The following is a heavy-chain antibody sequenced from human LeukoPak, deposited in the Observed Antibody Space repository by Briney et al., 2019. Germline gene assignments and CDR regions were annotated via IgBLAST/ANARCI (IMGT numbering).Heavy chain of an antibody. CDR3: VRRSHTPWPI. J-gene: IGHJ3*02. Sequence: SETLSLTCSVSGGSISGSDYYWPWMRQPPGKGLKWIGSMYDGGSTYYDPSFETRATISVDTSKSQLSLKLTSVTAADTAIYYCVRRSHTPWPIWGRGTMVTVSS. CDR2: MYDGGST. CDR1: GGSISGSDYY. V-gene: IGHV4-39*01.